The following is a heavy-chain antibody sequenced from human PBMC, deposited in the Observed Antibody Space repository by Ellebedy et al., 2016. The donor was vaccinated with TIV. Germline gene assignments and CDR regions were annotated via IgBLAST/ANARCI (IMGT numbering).Heavy chain of an antibody. Sequence: GSLRLSCTVSGGSISSPNYYWGWIRQPPGKGLEWIGSIYYSGSTNYNPFLKSRVTIFVDTSKNHLSLKLSSVTAAATAVYYCARPGMPLLFDAFDIWGQGTMVTVSS. CDR2: IYYSGST. CDR3: ARPGMPLLFDAFDI. J-gene: IGHJ3*02. CDR1: GGSISSPNYY. V-gene: IGHV4-39*02. D-gene: IGHD1-14*01.